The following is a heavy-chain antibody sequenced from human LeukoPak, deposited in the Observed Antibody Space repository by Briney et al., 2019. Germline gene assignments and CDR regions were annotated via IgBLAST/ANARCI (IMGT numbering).Heavy chain of an antibody. CDR1: GFTFSSYS. CDR3: ARDKSGGWFDP. Sequence: GRSLRLSCAASGFTFSSYSMNWVRQAPGKGLEWVSSISSSSSYIYYADSVKGRFTISRDNAKNSLYLQMNSPRAEDTAVYYCARDKSGGWFDPWGQGTLVTVSS. D-gene: IGHD1-26*01. J-gene: IGHJ5*02. V-gene: IGHV3-21*01. CDR2: ISSSSSYI.